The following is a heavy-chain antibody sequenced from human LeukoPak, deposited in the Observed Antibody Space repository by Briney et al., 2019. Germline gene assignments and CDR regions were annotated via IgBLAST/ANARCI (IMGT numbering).Heavy chain of an antibody. Sequence: PGGSLRLSWAASGFTFSSNAMSWARQAPGKGLEWVSSISGSGGSTYYADSGKGRFTISRDTSKNTLYLQMNSQRAEDTAVYYCAKETYCSSTSCYRPDYWGQGTLVTVSS. CDR3: AKETYCSSTSCYRPDY. V-gene: IGHV3-23*01. J-gene: IGHJ4*02. CDR2: ISGSGGST. CDR1: GFTFSSNA. D-gene: IGHD2-2*01.